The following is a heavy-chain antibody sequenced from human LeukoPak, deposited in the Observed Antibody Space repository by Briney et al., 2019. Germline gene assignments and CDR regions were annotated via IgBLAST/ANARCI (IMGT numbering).Heavy chain of an antibody. CDR2: FYYSGST. CDR3: ARHALTRLIITSYFEY. V-gene: IGHV4-59*08. D-gene: IGHD3-9*01. Sequence: PSETLSLTCTVSGGSISSYYWSWIRQPPGKGLEWIGYFYYSGSTNYNPSLKSRVSISVDTSMNQFSLKLSSVTAADTAVYYCARHALTRLIITSYFEYWGQGTLVTVSS. J-gene: IGHJ4*02. CDR1: GGSISSYY.